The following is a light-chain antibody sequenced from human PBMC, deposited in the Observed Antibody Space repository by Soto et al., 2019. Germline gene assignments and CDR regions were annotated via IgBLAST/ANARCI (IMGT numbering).Light chain of an antibody. V-gene: IGKV3-20*01. CDR3: QYYVCGSLPFT. CDR2: GAS. Sequence: EIVLMQSPGSLSLSPGDRATLSCRASQTLNSAHLAWYQQKPGQAPRLRMYGASNRAAGIPDRFSGGGSGTDFTLTIRRLAPEDFPQYFCQYYVCGSLPFTCGLGTKVDIK. J-gene: IGKJ3*01. CDR1: QTLNSAH.